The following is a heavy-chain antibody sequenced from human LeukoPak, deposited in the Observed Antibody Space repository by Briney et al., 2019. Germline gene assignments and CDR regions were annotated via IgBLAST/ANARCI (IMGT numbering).Heavy chain of an antibody. CDR2: ITWNSGSI. V-gene: IGHV3-9*01. Sequence: PGGSLRLSCAASGFTFDDYAMHWVRHAPGKGLEWVSGITWNSGSIAYADSVKGRFTISRDNAKKSLYLQMNRLRAEDTALYYCARDVRGSSSWYYFDYWGQGTLVTVSS. J-gene: IGHJ4*02. D-gene: IGHD6-13*01. CDR3: ARDVRGSSSWYYFDY. CDR1: GFTFDDYA.